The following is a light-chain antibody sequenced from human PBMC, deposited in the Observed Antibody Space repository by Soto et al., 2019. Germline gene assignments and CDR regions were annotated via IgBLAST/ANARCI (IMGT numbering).Light chain of an antibody. J-gene: IGLJ1*01. CDR2: DVR. CDR3: TSYTSSSTLYV. V-gene: IGLV2-14*01. CDR1: SSDVGGYNY. Sequence: QSVQTQPASVSGSPGQSITISCTGTSSDVGGYNYVSWYQQHPGKAPKLMIYDVRNRASGASNRFSGSKSGNTASLTISGLQAEDEADYYCTSYTSSSTLYVFGTGTRSPS.